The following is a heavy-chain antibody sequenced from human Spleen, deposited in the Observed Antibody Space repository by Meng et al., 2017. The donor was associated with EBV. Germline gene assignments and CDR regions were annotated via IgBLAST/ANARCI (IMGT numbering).Heavy chain of an antibody. J-gene: IGHJ4*02. Sequence: QGKLVHGGAEGKKPGASVKGSCRTSGGTFRSDAVSWVRQAPGQGLEWMGGLIPMVGAPHYAQKFQGRVTIIADESTSTHSMELNSLRSEDTAMYYCASESGRGFTPDYWGQGTLVTVSS. CDR2: LIPMVGAP. V-gene: IGHV1-69*01. D-gene: IGHD3-10*01. CDR1: GGTFRSDA. CDR3: ASESGRGFTPDY.